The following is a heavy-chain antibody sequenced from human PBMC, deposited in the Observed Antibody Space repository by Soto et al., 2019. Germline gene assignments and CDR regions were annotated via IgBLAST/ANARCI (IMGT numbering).Heavy chain of an antibody. CDR3: ARSYCSGGSCYLDAFDI. CDR1: GFTFRNYA. D-gene: IGHD2-15*01. CDR2: LGGGDDI. Sequence: PAGSLRLSCEASGFTFRNYAMSWVRQAPGEGPEWVSTLGGGDDIFYADSVKGRFTVSRDNSRDTSISTAYMELSRLRSDDTAVYYCARSYCSGGSCYLDAFDIWGQGTMVTVSS. J-gene: IGHJ3*02. V-gene: IGHV3-23*01.